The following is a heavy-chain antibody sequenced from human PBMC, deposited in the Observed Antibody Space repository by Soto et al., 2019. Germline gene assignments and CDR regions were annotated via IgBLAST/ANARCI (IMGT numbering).Heavy chain of an antibody. CDR1: GFTFSEDW. Sequence: EVQLVESGGGLVQPGGSLRLSCLLSGFTFSEDWMGWVRQAPGKGLEWVANMKRDETERYYGDSVRGRFTISRDGAENSLHLQMNTLRVQDTALYYCARYKFPTGLDLWGQGTTVTVSS. CDR3: ARYKFPTGLDL. J-gene: IGHJ6*02. D-gene: IGHD1-1*01. CDR2: MKRDETER. V-gene: IGHV3-7*03.